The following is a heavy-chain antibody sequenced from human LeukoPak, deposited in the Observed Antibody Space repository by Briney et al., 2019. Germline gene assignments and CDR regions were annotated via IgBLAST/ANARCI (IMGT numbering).Heavy chain of an antibody. D-gene: IGHD4-11*01. J-gene: IGHJ4*02. V-gene: IGHV3-53*01. CDR3: AKSMGVQKLSSSFGLVDY. Sequence: GGSLRLSCAASGLTVSSNYMSWVRQAPGKGLEWVSVIYSGGSTYYTDSVKGRFTISTDNSKNTLYLQMNSLRAEDTAVYYCAKSMGVQKLSSSFGLVDYWGQGTLVTVSS. CDR1: GLTVSSNY. CDR2: IYSGGST.